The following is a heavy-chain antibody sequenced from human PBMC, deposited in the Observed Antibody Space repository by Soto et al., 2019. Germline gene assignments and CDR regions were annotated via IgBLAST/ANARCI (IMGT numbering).Heavy chain of an antibody. CDR2: IDWDDDK. CDR3: ERMNSAWSYYFDY. Sequence: CPTLVNPTQTLTLTCTFSGFSLSTSGMCVSWIRQPPGKALEWLALIDWDDDKYYSTSLKTRLTISKDTSKNQVVLTMTNMEPVDKATYYCERMNSAWSYYFDYWGQGTLVTVSS. D-gene: IGHD6-19*01. J-gene: IGHJ4*02. V-gene: IGHV2-70*01. CDR1: GFSLSTSGMC.